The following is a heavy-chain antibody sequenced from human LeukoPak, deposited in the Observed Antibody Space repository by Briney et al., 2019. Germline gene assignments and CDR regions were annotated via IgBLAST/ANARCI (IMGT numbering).Heavy chain of an antibody. D-gene: IGHD3-10*01. CDR3: ARGGGDYNGSGDWFDP. CDR1: GDSINNYY. V-gene: IGHV4-59*01. J-gene: IGHJ5*02. CDR2: IYYTGQT. Sequence: PAETLSLTCTVSGDSINNYYWTWIRQPPGKGLEWIGYIYYTGQTNYNPSLKSRVTISVDTSKGHFSLRLTSVTAADTAMYYCARGGGDYNGSGDWFDPWGQGTLVTVSS.